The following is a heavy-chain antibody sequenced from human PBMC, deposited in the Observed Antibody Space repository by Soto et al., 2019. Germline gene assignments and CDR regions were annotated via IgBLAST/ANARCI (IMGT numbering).Heavy chain of an antibody. CDR3: AGRPPQVYYYYDDMDV. V-gene: IGHV1-69*13. J-gene: IGHJ6*02. CDR2: IIPIFGTA. CDR1: GGTFSSYA. Sequence: SVKVSCKASGGTFSSYAISWVRQAPGQGLEWMGGIIPIFGTANYAQKFQGRVTITADESTSTAYMELSSLRSEDTAVYYCAGRPPQVYYYYDDMDVWGQGTTFTVS. D-gene: IGHD6-6*01.